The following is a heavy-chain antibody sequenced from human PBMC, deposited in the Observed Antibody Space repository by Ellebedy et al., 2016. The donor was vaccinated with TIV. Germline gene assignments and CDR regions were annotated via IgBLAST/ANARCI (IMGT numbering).Heavy chain of an antibody. Sequence: SETLSLTCTVSGGSISSYYWSWIRQPPGKGLEWIGYVYYSGTTNYNPSLKSRLTISVDRSKNQFSLKLSSVTAADTAVYYCARSMPPHWYFDVWGRGTLVTVSS. CDR3: ARSMPPHWYFDV. D-gene: IGHD2-2*01. V-gene: IGHV4-59*12. CDR2: VYYSGTT. CDR1: GGSISSYY. J-gene: IGHJ2*01.